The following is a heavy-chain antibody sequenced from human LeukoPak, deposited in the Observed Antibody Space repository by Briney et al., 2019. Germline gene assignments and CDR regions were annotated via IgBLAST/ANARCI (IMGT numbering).Heavy chain of an antibody. CDR2: VRGSGGTI. Sequence: GGSLRLSCTASGFTFSSYGMCWVRQAPGEGLEWVSAVRGSGGTIYYADSVKGRFTISRDNSKNTLYLQMNSLRAEDTAVYYCGRYGVVGATPDYWGQGTLVTVSP. J-gene: IGHJ4*02. V-gene: IGHV3-23*01. D-gene: IGHD1-26*01. CDR1: GFTFSSYG. CDR3: GRYGVVGATPDY.